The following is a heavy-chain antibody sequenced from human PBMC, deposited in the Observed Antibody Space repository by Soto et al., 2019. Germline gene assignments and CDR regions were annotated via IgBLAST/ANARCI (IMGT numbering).Heavy chain of an antibody. CDR1: GYTFRSYA. CDR2: INADTGNT. CDR3: ARDPRGYHFWSSYPDY. J-gene: IGHJ4*02. D-gene: IGHD3-3*01. V-gene: IGHV1-3*01. Sequence: ASVKVSCKTSGYTFRSYAMHWMLQAPGQRPEWVGWINADTGNTKYSQNFQGRVTITRDISARTAYMELSSLRSEDTAVYYCARDPRGYHFWSSYPDYWGQGTLVTVSS.